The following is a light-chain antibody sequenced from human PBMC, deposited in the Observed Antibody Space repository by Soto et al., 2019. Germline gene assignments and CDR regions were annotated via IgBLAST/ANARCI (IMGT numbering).Light chain of an antibody. V-gene: IGKV3-20*01. CDR3: QHYGSSPLT. J-gene: IGKJ4*01. CDR1: QSVRSNY. Sequence: EIVLTQSPDTLSLSPGERATLSCRASQSVRSNYLAWYQQKPGQAPRFLIYDASSRATGIPDRFSGSGSGTDFTLTISRLEPEYFAVYYCQHYGSSPLTFGGGTKVEIK. CDR2: DAS.